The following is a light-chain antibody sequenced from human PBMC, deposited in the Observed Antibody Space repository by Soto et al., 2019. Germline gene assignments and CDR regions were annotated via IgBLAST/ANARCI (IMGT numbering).Light chain of an antibody. J-gene: IGKJ2*01. Sequence: EIVLTQSPGTLSLSPGERATLSCRASQSVSSSYLAWYQQNPGQAPRLLIYGASSRDTGIPDRFSGSGCGTDFTLTISRLEPEDFAVYYCQQYGSRALYTFGHGTKLEIK. CDR1: QSVSSSY. V-gene: IGKV3-20*01. CDR2: GAS. CDR3: QQYGSRALYT.